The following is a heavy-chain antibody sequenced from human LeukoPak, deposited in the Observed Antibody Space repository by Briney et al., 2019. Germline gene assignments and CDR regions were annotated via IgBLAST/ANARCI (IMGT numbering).Heavy chain of an antibody. Sequence: GGSLRLSCAASGFTFSNYWMSWVRQAPGKGLEFMANIKEAGSEKYYVDSVKGRFTISRDNDKNSVHLQMNNLRAEDTAVYYCARDTVRFGELLFPFDYWGQGTLVTVSS. V-gene: IGHV3-7*01. D-gene: IGHD3-10*01. CDR2: IKEAGSEK. CDR3: ARDTVRFGELLFPFDY. J-gene: IGHJ4*02. CDR1: GFTFSNYW.